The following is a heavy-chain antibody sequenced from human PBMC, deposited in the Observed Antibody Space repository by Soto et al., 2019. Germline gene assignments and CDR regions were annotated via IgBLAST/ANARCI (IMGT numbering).Heavy chain of an antibody. CDR1: GYTFTGYY. Sequence: QVQLVQSGAEVKKPGASVKVSCKASGYTFTGYYIHWVRQAPGQGLEWMGWINPNSGGTKYPEKLQGWVTMTRDTSIRTVCVSLTGLKSDDTAVYFCARDLAKGGGSAGFDYWGQGTLVAVSS. J-gene: IGHJ4*02. CDR3: ARDLAKGGGSAGFDY. D-gene: IGHD2-15*01. V-gene: IGHV1-2*04. CDR2: INPNSGGT.